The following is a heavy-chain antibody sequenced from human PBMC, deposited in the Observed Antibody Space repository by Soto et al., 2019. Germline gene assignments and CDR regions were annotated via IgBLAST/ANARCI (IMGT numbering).Heavy chain of an antibody. J-gene: IGHJ4*02. D-gene: IGHD6-13*01. CDR3: ARFSACGDSSGPFDL. Sequence: SETLSLTCAVSGYSISRGYYRGWIRQPPGKGLEWIGSISHSGSTYYNPSLKSRVTFSVHTSKQQFSLNLTSVTAADTAVYYCARFSACGDSSGPFDLWGQGTLVAVSS. CDR2: ISHSGST. V-gene: IGHV4-38-2*01. CDR1: GYSISRGYY.